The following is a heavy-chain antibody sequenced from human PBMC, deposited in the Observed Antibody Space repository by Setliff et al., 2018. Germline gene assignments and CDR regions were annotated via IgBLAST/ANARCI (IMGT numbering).Heavy chain of an antibody. CDR1: GYTFTNYG. V-gene: IGHV1-18*01. Sequence: GASVKVSCKASGYTFTNYGFTWVRQAPGQGLEWMGMIITNTGKTSYPKKFQGRVTMTTDTYTGTDYMELRSLTSDDTAVYFCARFGGSCSSSSCYASDLWGQGTMVTVSS. CDR2: IITNTGKT. CDR3: ARFGGSCSSSSCYASDL. J-gene: IGHJ3*01. D-gene: IGHD2-2*01.